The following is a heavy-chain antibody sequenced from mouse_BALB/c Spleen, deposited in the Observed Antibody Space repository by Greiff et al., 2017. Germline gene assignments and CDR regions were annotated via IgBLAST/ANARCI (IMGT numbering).Heavy chain of an antibody. D-gene: IGHD1-2*01. CDR1: GFTFTDYY. CDR3: ARGHSLLRLRYAMDY. CDR2: IRNKANGYTT. V-gene: IGHV7-3*02. J-gene: IGHJ4*01. Sequence: EVQLVESGGGLVQPGGSLRLSCATSGFTFTDYYMSWVRQPPGKALEWLGFIRNKANGYTTEYSASVKGRFTISRDNSQSILYLQMNTLRAEDSATYYCARGHSLLRLRYAMDYWGQGTSVTVSS.